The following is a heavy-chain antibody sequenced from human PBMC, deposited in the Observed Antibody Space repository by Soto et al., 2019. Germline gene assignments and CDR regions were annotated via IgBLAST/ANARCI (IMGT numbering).Heavy chain of an antibody. D-gene: IGHD2-2*01. J-gene: IGHJ3*02. Sequence: GGSLRLSCAASGFTFSSYAMSWVRQAPGKGLEWVSAISGSGGSTYYADSVKGRFTISRDNSKNTLYLQMNSLRAEDTAVYYCAKWGDIVVVPAAMADAFDIWGQGTMVTV. V-gene: IGHV3-23*01. CDR2: ISGSGGST. CDR3: AKWGDIVVVPAAMADAFDI. CDR1: GFTFSSYA.